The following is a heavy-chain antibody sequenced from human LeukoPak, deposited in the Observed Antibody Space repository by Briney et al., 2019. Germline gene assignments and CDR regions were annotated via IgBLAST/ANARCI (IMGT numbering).Heavy chain of an antibody. CDR3: ARGDCSSTSCYYRSRFNWFDP. CDR2: INHSGST. D-gene: IGHD2-2*01. CDR1: GGSFSGYY. V-gene: IGHV4-34*01. J-gene: IGHJ5*02. Sequence: SETLSLTCAVYGGSFSGYYWCWIRQPPGKGLEWIGEINHSGSTNYNPSLKSRVTISVDTSKNQFSLKLSSVTAADTAVYYCARGDCSSTSCYYRSRFNWFDPWGQGTLVTVSS.